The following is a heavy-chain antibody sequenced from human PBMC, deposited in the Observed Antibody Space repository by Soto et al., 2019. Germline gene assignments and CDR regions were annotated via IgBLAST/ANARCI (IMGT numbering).Heavy chain of an antibody. CDR2: IIPIFGPA. CDR3: ARAPSLFVLSRFYYDSSGYYWPHFDY. Sequence: NPVASVKVSCKASGGTFSSYAISWVRQAPGQGLEWMGGIIPIFGPANYAQKFQGRVKIPADEYTSTAYMELSSLRSEDTAVYYCARAPSLFVLSRFYYDSSGYYWPHFDYWGQGTLVTVSS. D-gene: IGHD3-22*01. CDR1: GGTFSSYA. V-gene: IGHV1-69*13. J-gene: IGHJ4*02.